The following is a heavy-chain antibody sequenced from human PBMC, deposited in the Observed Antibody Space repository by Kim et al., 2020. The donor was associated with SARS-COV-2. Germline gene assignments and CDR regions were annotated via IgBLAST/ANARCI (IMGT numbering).Heavy chain of an antibody. CDR2: IIPIFGTA. D-gene: IGHD3-9*01. Sequence: SVKVSCKASGGTFSSYAISWVRQAPGQGLEWMGGIIPIFGTANYAQKFQGRVTITADESTSTAYMELSSLGSEDTAVYYCARASSYVILTGYFESGMDVWGQGTTVTVSS. CDR3: ARASSYVILTGYFESGMDV. V-gene: IGHV1-69*13. CDR1: GGTFSSYA. J-gene: IGHJ6*02.